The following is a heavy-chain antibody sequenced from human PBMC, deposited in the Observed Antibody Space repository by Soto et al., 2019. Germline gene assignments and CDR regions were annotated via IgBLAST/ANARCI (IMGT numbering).Heavy chain of an antibody. J-gene: IGHJ1*01. CDR3: ARGGSTWSAEYFQH. CDR2: ISAYNGNT. Sequence: GASVKVSCKASGYTFTNYGINWVRQAPGLGLEWMGWISAYNGNTKLAQKLQGRVSMTTDTSTSTAYLELRSLRFDDTAIYYCARGGSTWSAEYFQHWGQGTLVTVS. V-gene: IGHV1-18*01. D-gene: IGHD2-15*01. CDR1: GYTFTNYG.